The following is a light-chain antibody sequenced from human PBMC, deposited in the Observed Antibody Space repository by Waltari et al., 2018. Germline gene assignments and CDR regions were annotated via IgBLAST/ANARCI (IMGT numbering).Light chain of an antibody. CDR2: RDD. CDR3: AAWDDSLSSWL. J-gene: IGLJ3*02. Sequence: QSVLTQPPSASGTPGQRVTMFCSGGSSNIGTNYAYWYKHLPGEAPKVLIFRDDQSPSGVPDRFSGSKSGTSASLTISGLRSDDDADYYCAAWDDSLSSWLFGGGTKLTVL. CDR1: SSNIGTNY. V-gene: IGLV1-47*01.